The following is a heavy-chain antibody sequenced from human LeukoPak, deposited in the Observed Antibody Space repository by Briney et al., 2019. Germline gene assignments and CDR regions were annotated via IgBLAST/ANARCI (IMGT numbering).Heavy chain of an antibody. Sequence: PSETLSLTCTVSGGSISSGGYYWSWIRQHPGKGLEWIGFIYDSRSVDFTPSLKSRGTISADTSKNQFSLKPSFVTAADTAVYYCARGSESDPVYFDHWGQGTLVTVST. J-gene: IGHJ4*02. CDR1: GGSISSGGYY. D-gene: IGHD3-3*01. CDR2: IYDSRSV. V-gene: IGHV4-31*03. CDR3: ARGSESDPVYFDH.